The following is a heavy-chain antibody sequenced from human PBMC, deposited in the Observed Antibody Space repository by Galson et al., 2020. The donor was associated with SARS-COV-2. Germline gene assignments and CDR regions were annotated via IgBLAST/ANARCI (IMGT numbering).Heavy chain of an antibody. D-gene: IGHD5-12*01. CDR3: VTGWLPYYYGMDV. J-gene: IGHJ6*02. Sequence: GGSLRLSCAASGFTFSSYGMHWVRQAPGKGLEWVAVISYDGSNKSYADSVKGRFTISRDNSKNTLYLQMNSLRAEDTAVYYCVTGWLPYYYGMDVWGQGATVTVSS. V-gene: IGHV3-30*03. CDR1: GFTFSSYG. CDR2: ISYDGSNK.